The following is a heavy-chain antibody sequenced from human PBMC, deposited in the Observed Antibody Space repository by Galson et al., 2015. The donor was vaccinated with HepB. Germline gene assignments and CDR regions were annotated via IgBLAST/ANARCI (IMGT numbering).Heavy chain of an antibody. CDR2: IIPIFGTA. Sequence: SVKVSCKASGGTFSSYAISWVRQAPGQGLEWMGGIIPIFGTANYAQKFQGRVTITADESTSTAYMGLSSLRSEDTAVYYCARVSSGSSPYYYGSGSSPFDYWGQGTLVTVSS. V-gene: IGHV1-69*13. D-gene: IGHD3-10*01. J-gene: IGHJ4*02. CDR3: ARVSSGSSPYYYGSGSSPFDY. CDR1: GGTFSSYA.